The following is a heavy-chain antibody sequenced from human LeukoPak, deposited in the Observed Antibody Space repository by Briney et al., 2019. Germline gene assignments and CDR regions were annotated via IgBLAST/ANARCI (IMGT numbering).Heavy chain of an antibody. Sequence: GGSLRLSCAASGFTFTSYAMSWVRQAPGRGLEWASCISTSGGSTYYADSVKGRFTISRDNSKNTLYLQMNSLRAEDTALYYCAKVGTTTVTTWLDYWGQGTLVTVSS. V-gene: IGHV3-23*01. J-gene: IGHJ4*02. CDR2: ISTSGGST. D-gene: IGHD4-17*01. CDR3: AKVGTTTVTTWLDY. CDR1: GFTFTSYA.